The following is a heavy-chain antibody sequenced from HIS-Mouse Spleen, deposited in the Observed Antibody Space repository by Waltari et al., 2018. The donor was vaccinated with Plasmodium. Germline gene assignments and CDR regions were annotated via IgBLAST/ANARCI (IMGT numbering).Heavy chain of an antibody. CDR2: ISSSSSYI. D-gene: IGHD3-9*01. CDR1: GFTFSSYS. J-gene: IGHJ2*01. CDR3: AREDILTGYYNDYWYFDL. Sequence: VESGGGLVKPGGSLRLSCAASGFTFSSYSMNWVRQAPGKGLEWVSSISSSSSYIYYADSVKGRFTISRDNAKNSLYLQMNSLRAEDTAVYYCAREDILTGYYNDYWYFDLWGRGTLVTVSS. V-gene: IGHV3-21*01.